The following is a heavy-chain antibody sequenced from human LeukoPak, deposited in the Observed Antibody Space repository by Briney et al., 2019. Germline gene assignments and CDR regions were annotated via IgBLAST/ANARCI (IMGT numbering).Heavy chain of an antibody. Sequence: GGSLRLSCTASGFSFSDYYVSWVRQAPGKGLEWLAHIKHDGSDKYYVDSVKGRFTISRDNARNSLYLQMNSLRAEDTAVYYCTRDEGAKVTTFRFDYWGQGTLVSVSS. V-gene: IGHV3-7*01. CDR3: TRDEGAKVTTFRFDY. CDR1: GFSFSDYY. D-gene: IGHD4-17*01. J-gene: IGHJ4*02. CDR2: IKHDGSDK.